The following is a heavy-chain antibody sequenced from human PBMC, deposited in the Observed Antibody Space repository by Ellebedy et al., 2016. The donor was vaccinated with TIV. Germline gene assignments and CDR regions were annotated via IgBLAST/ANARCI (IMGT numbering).Heavy chain of an antibody. CDR2: ISSTSSYI. D-gene: IGHD3-3*01. V-gene: IGHV3-21*01. Sequence: GGSLRLSXAASGFTFSTYTMNWVRQAPGKGLEWVSSISSTSSYIHYADSVKGRFTISRGSAQNSLYLQMNSLRAEDTAVYYCARGGYDFWSGYSPFDYWGQGTLVTVSS. CDR1: GFTFSTYT. CDR3: ARGGYDFWSGYSPFDY. J-gene: IGHJ4*02.